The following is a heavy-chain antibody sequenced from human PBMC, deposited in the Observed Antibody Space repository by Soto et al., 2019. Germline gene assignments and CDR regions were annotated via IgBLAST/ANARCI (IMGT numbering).Heavy chain of an antibody. D-gene: IGHD3-9*01. J-gene: IGHJ5*01. V-gene: IGHV4-59*01. CDR1: GGSISSYY. CDR3: ARDPRPLHIYDILLGRHGVVGFDS. Sequence: PSETLSLTCTVSGGSISSYYWSWIRQPPGKGLEWIGYIYYSGSTNYNPSLKSRVTISVDTSKNQFSLKLSSVTAADTAVYYCARDPRPLHIYDILLGRHGVVGFDSSGQRTLVTLST. CDR2: IYYSGST.